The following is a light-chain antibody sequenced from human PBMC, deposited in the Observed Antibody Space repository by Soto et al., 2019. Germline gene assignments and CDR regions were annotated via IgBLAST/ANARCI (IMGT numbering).Light chain of an antibody. J-gene: IGKJ2*01. CDR2: WAS. V-gene: IGKV4-1*01. Sequence: SCWSSQSVLYSSNNKNYLSWYQQKPGQPPKLLIYWASARESGVPDRFSGSGSGTDFTLTISSLQAEDVAVYYCQQYYETPYTFGQGTKLEIK. CDR3: QQYYETPYT. CDR1: QSVLYSSNNKNY.